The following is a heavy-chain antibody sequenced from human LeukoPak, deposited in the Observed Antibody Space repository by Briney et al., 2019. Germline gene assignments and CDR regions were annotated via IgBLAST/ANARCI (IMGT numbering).Heavy chain of an antibody. CDR3: ARVRAVAGTPPDY. D-gene: IGHD6-19*01. CDR1: GYSISSGYY. J-gene: IGHJ4*02. Sequence: SETLSLTCSVSGYSISSGYYWGWIRQPPGKGLEWIGSIHYSGSTYYNPSLKSRVTISVDTSKNQFSLKMRSVPAADTAVYYCARVRAVAGTPPDYWGQGTLVTVSS. CDR2: IHYSGST. V-gene: IGHV4-38-2*02.